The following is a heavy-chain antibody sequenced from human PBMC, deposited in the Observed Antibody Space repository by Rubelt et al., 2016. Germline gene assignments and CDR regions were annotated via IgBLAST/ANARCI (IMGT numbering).Heavy chain of an antibody. CDR1: GYTFRRHA. V-gene: IGHV7-4-1*02. D-gene: IGHD1-14*01. J-gene: IGHJ4*02. CDR3: ARGGVLGIF. CDR2: INTNTGNP. Sequence: QVQLVQSGSELKEPGASVKVSCKASGYTFRRHAMCWVRQAPGQGLEWMGWINTNTGNPTYAQGFTGRFVFSLDTSVSTASLQISSLRPEDTAVYYCARGGVLGIFWGQGTLVTVSS.